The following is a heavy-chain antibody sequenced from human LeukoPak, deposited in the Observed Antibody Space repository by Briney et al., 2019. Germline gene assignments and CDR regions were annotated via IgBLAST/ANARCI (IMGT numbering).Heavy chain of an antibody. Sequence: SETLSLTCAVYGGSFSGYYWSWIRQPPGKGLEWIGEINHSGSTNYNPSLKSRVTISVDTSKNQFSLKLSSVTAADTAVYYCARGPRYYYDSRGDYWGQGTLVTVSS. CDR2: INHSGST. CDR3: ARGPRYYYDSRGDY. CDR1: GGSFSGYY. J-gene: IGHJ4*02. V-gene: IGHV4-34*01. D-gene: IGHD3-22*01.